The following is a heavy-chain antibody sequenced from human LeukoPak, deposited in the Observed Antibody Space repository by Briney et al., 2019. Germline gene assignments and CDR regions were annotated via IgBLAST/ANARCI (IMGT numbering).Heavy chain of an antibody. Sequence: SETLSLTCTVSGGSISSSSYYWGWIRQPPGKGLEWIGSIYYRGSTYYNPSLKSRVTISVDTSKNQFSLKLSSVTAADTAVYYCAISSRYSGSYYYYYYMDVWGKGTTVTISS. CDR3: AISSRYSGSYYYYYYMDV. J-gene: IGHJ6*03. D-gene: IGHD2-15*01. CDR2: IYYRGST. V-gene: IGHV4-39*07. CDR1: GGSISSSSYY.